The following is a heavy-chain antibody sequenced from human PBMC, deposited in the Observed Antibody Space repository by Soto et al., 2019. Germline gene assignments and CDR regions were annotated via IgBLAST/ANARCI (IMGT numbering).Heavy chain of an antibody. Sequence: GASVKVSCKTSGYTFTGYYMHWVRQAPGQGLEWMGWINPNSGDTNYAQKFQGRVTMAGDTSISTAYMELNRLRSDDTAVYYCARESNIVVVPAAINAFDILGQGTMVTVSS. D-gene: IGHD2-2*02. CDR3: ARESNIVVVPAAINAFDI. CDR2: INPNSGDT. J-gene: IGHJ3*02. CDR1: GYTFTGYY. V-gene: IGHV1-2*02.